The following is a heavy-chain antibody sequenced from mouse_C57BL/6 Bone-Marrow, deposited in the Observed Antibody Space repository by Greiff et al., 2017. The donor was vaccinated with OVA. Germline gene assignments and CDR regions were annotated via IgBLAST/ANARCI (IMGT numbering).Heavy chain of an antibody. CDR1: GYSITSGYY. CDR2: ISYDGSN. D-gene: IGHD1-1*01. J-gene: IGHJ3*01. Sequence: ESGPGLVKPSQSLSLTCSVTGYSITSGYYWNWIRQFPGNKLEWMGYISYDGSNNYNPSLKNRIPITRDTTKNQFVLKLNSVTTEDTATYYCARESGSSLAWFAYWGQGTLVTVSA. V-gene: IGHV3-6*01. CDR3: ARESGSSLAWFAY.